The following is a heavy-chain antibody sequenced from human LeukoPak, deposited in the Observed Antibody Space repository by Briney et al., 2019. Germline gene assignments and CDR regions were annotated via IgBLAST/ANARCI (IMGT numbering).Heavy chain of an antibody. CDR1: GFTFSSYG. J-gene: IGHJ4*02. D-gene: IGHD5-24*01. CDR2: INWNVGST. Sequence: TGGSLRLSCAASGFTFSSYGMSWARQAPREGLEWVSSINWNVGSTGYADSVKGRFTISRDNAKNSLYLQMNSLRAEDTALYYCARGIDGYSFDYWGQGTLVTVSS. V-gene: IGHV3-20*04. CDR3: ARGIDGYSFDY.